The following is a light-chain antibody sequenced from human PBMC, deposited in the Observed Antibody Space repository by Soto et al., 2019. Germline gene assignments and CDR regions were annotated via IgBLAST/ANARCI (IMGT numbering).Light chain of an antibody. V-gene: IGKV1-33*01. CDR3: QQYENLPIT. J-gene: IGKJ5*01. CDR1: QDISNH. Sequence: DIQMTQSPSSLSASVGDRVSITCQASQDISNHLNCYHQKPGKAPKLLIYDASNLQTGVPSRFSGSGFGTDFTCTISNLQAEDVGTYYCQQYENLPITFGQGTRLGI. CDR2: DAS.